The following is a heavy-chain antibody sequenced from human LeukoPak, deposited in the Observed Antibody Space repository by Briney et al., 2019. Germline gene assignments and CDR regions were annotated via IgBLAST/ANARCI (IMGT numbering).Heavy chain of an antibody. CDR3: ARGRYSLRY. Sequence: SETLSLTCAVYGGSFSGFYWSWIRQPPGKGLEWSGEINHGGSTNYNPSLKRRVTISVDTSKNQFSLKLSSVTAAATAVYYCARGRYSLRYWGQGTLVTVSS. V-gene: IGHV4-34*01. J-gene: IGHJ1*01. CDR2: INHGGST. CDR1: GGSFSGFY. D-gene: IGHD1-1*01.